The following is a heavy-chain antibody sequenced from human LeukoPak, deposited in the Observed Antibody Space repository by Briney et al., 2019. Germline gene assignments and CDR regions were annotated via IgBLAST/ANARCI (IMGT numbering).Heavy chain of an antibody. J-gene: IGHJ4*02. CDR2: INNSGST. CDR1: GGSFSGYY. V-gene: IGHV4-34*01. CDR3: ARGRAFFD. Sequence: NPSETLSLTCAVYGGSFSGYYWNWIRQPPGKGLEWIGEINNSGSTNYNPSLKSRVTISRDTPKNQFSLKLSSVTAADTAVYYCARGRAFFDWGQGTLVTVSS. D-gene: IGHD3-3*02.